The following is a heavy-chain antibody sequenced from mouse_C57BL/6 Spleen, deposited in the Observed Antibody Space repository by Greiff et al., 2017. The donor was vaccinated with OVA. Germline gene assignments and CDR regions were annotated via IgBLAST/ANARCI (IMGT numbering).Heavy chain of an antibody. CDR3: ARYYSNYVSAMDY. D-gene: IGHD2-5*01. J-gene: IGHJ4*01. CDR2: IYPGSGST. Sequence: QVQLQQPGAELVKPGASVKMSCKASGYTFTSYWITWVKQRPGQGLEWIGDIYPGSGSTNYNEKFTSKATLTVDTSSSTAYMQLSSLTSEDSAVYYCARYYSNYVSAMDYWGQGTSVTVSS. CDR1: GYTFTSYW. V-gene: IGHV1-55*01.